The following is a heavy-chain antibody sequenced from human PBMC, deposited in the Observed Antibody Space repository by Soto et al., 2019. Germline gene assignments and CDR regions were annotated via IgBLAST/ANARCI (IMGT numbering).Heavy chain of an antibody. CDR3: ARDLWNIVVSISQDAFDI. Sequence: SVKVSYKASGGTFSSYAISWVRQAPGQGLEWMGGIIPIFGTANYAQKFQGRVTITADESTSTAYMELSSLRSEDTAVYYCARDLWNIVVSISQDAFDIWGQGTMVTVSS. V-gene: IGHV1-69*13. D-gene: IGHD2-15*01. J-gene: IGHJ3*02. CDR1: GGTFSSYA. CDR2: IIPIFGTA.